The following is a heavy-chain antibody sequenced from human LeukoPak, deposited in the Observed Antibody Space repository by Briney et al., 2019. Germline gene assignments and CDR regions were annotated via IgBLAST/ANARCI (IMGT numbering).Heavy chain of an antibody. CDR2: ISHTEGT. V-gene: IGHV4-34*01. Sequence: SETLSLTRGVSGVSINDYYWSWIRQSPGKGLEWIGEISHTEGTRYNPSLESRVTMSVGTSENQLSLKLIFVTAADTAVYYCARIRCGHSGSVCYNHWGLGTLATVSS. J-gene: IGHJ1*01. D-gene: IGHD3-9*01. CDR1: GVSINDYY. CDR3: ARIRCGHSGSVCYNH.